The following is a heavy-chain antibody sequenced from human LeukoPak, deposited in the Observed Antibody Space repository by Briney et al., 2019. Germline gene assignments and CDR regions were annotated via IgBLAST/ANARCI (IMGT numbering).Heavy chain of an antibody. CDR1: GYTFTSYA. D-gene: IGHD1-26*01. CDR2: INTNTGNP. J-gene: IGHJ3*02. Sequence: AASVKVSCKASGYTFTSYAMNWVRQAPGQGLEWMGWINTNTGNPTYAQGFTGRFVFSLDTSVSTAYLQISSLKAEDTAVYYCARDSGIVGANDAFDIWGQGTMVTVSS. CDR3: ARDSGIVGANDAFDI. V-gene: IGHV7-4-1*02.